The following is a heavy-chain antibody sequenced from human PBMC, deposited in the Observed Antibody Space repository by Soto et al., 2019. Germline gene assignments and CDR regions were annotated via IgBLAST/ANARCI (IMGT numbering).Heavy chain of an antibody. D-gene: IGHD3-10*01. CDR3: AKGHTDEYGHYSYYGMDV. CDR2: INSDGSMT. Sequence: EVQLVESGGGLVQPGGSLRLSCAASGFTCSRYWMHWVRQAPGEGLMWVSRINSDGSMTSYADSVKGRFTISRDNSKNSVYLQVNSLRADDTAVYYCAKGHTDEYGHYSYYGMDVWGQGTTVTVS. J-gene: IGHJ6*02. V-gene: IGHV3-74*01. CDR1: GFTCSRYW.